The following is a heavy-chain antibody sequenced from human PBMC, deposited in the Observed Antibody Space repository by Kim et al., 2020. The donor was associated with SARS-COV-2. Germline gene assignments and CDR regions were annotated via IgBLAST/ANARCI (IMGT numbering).Heavy chain of an antibody. Sequence: YNPSLKSRVTISVDKSKNQFSLKLSSVTAADTAVYYCARLEYSSSPALDYWGQGTLVTVSS. J-gene: IGHJ4*02. D-gene: IGHD6-6*01. CDR3: ARLEYSSSPALDY. V-gene: IGHV4-4*02.